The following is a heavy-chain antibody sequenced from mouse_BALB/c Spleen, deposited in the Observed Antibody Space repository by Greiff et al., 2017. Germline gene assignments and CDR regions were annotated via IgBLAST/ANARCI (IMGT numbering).Heavy chain of an antibody. CDR1: GYSITSGYY. Sequence: EVKLMESGPGLVKPSQSLSLTCSVTGYSITSGYYWNWIRQFPGNKLEWMGYISYDGSNNYNPSLKNRISITRDTSKNQFFLKLNSVTTEDTATYYCATFTTVPSWFAYWGQGTLVTVSA. D-gene: IGHD1-1*01. CDR3: ATFTTVPSWFAY. CDR2: ISYDGSN. V-gene: IGHV3-6*02. J-gene: IGHJ3*01.